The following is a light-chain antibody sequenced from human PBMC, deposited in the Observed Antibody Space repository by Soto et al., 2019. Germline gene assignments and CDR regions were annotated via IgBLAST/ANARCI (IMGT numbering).Light chain of an antibody. CDR1: QSVSTN. V-gene: IGKV3-15*01. Sequence: EIVMTQSPTTVSVSPLEIGTLSFRTSQSVSTNLAWYQQKPGQVPSLLIYGASTRASGIPARFSGSGSGTEFTLTIGSLQSEDFAVYYCQQYSSSPSFGQGTRLEIK. CDR2: GAS. J-gene: IGKJ5*01. CDR3: QQYSSSPS.